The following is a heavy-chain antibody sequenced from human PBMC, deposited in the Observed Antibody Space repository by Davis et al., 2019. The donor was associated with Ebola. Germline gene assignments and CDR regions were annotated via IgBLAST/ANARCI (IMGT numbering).Heavy chain of an antibody. V-gene: IGHV3-15*05. J-gene: IGHJ3*01. CDR2: IKSKISGGTI. CDR1: GFTFTSAW. CDR3: MSRGLISATDEAFDV. Sequence: GGSLRLSCTAPGFTFTSAWMSWVRQAPGKGLEWVGRIKSKISGGTINYAAPVKGRFTISRDDSKNTLYLQMNSLKTEDTAMYYCMSRGLISATDEAFDVWGQGTVVTVSS. D-gene: IGHD1-7*01.